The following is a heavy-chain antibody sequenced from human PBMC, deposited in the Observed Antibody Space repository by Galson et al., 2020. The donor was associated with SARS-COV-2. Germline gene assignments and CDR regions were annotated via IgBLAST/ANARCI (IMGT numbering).Heavy chain of an antibody. D-gene: IGHD5-12*01. CDR1: GYSFTSYW. Sequence: GESLKISCKGSGYSFTSYWIGWVRQMPGKGLEWMGIIYPGDSDTRYSPSFQGQVTISADKSISTAYLQWSSLKASDTAMYYCARRRGDGYNYPLVDYWGQGTLVTVSS. CDR2: IYPGDSDT. J-gene: IGHJ4*02. CDR3: ARRRGDGYNYPLVDY. V-gene: IGHV5-51*01.